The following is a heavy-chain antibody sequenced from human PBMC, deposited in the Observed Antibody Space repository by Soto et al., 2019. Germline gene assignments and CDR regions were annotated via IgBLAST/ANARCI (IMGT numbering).Heavy chain of an antibody. J-gene: IGHJ5*02. D-gene: IGHD1-1*01. V-gene: IGHV1-18*01. CDR1: GYTFTDYV. CDR3: ARDLGTEYGDP. CDR2: ISPYSADT. Sequence: ASVKVSCKASGYTFTDYVITWVRQAPGHGLEWVGWISPYSADTNYAQKFQGRLTMTADTSTGKAYMELTTLTPDDTAVYFCARDLGTEYGDPWGQGTLVTVSS.